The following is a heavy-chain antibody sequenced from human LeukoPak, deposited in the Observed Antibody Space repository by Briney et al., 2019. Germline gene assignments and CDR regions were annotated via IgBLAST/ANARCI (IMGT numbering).Heavy chain of an antibody. V-gene: IGHV3-74*01. CDR2: INEDGSST. CDR3: TTDTFSARDS. Sequence: GGSLRLSCAASGYTFSRNWMHWVRQGPGKGLVWVSRINEDGSSTSYAESVRGRFTISRDNAKNTLYLQMNSLRAEDAAVYYCTTDTFSARDSWGQGTLVTVSS. D-gene: IGHD6-19*01. J-gene: IGHJ4*02. CDR1: GYTFSRNW.